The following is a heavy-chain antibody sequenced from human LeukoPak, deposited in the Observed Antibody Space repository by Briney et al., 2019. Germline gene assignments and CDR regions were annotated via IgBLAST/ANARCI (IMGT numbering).Heavy chain of an antibody. Sequence: SVKVSCKASGGTFSSYAISWVRQAPGQGLEWMGGIIPIFGTANYAQKFQGRVTITADESTSTAYMELSSLRSEDTAVYYCARGGTYYYDSSGRYNWFDPWGQGPLVTVSS. D-gene: IGHD3-22*01. CDR1: GGTFSSYA. J-gene: IGHJ5*02. CDR3: ARGGTYYYDSSGRYNWFDP. V-gene: IGHV1-69*13. CDR2: IIPIFGTA.